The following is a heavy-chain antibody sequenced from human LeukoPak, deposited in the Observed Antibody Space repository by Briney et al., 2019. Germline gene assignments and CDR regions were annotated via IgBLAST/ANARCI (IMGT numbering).Heavy chain of an antibody. Sequence: SETLSLTCTVSGGSISSGGYYWSWIRQHPGKGLEWIGYIYYSGSTYYNPSLKSRVTISVDTSKNQFSLKLSSVTAADTAVYYCARDIPWTTRAFDIWGQGTMVTVSS. CDR2: IYYSGST. V-gene: IGHV4-31*03. J-gene: IGHJ3*02. CDR1: GGSISSGGYY. D-gene: IGHD4-17*01. CDR3: ARDIPWTTRAFDI.